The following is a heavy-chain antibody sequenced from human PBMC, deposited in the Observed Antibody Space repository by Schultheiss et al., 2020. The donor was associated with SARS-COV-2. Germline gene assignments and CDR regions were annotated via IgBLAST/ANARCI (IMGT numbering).Heavy chain of an antibody. D-gene: IGHD5-24*01. CDR2: IYYSGST. J-gene: IGHJ4*02. CDR3: ARATYGRDGYIKGFDY. CDR1: GGSVSSGSYY. V-gene: IGHV4-61*01. Sequence: SETLSLTCTVSGGSVSSGSYYWSWIRQPPGKGLEWIGYIYYSGSTNYNPSLKSRVTMSVDTSKNQFSLKLSSVTAADTAVYFCARATYGRDGYIKGFDYWGQGTLVTVSS.